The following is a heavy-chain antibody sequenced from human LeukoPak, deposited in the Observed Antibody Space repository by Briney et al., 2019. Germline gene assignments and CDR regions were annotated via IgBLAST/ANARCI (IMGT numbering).Heavy chain of an antibody. D-gene: IGHD6-19*01. V-gene: IGHV4-61*02. CDR1: GGSISSGRYY. J-gene: IGHJ4*02. CDR3: ARDRGSSGWSFDY. CDR2: FYTSGST. Sequence: SETLSLTRTVSGGSISSGRYYWSWIRQPAGKGLEWIGRFYTSGSTNYNPSLKSRVTISVDTSKNQFCLKLSSVTAADTAVYYCARDRGSSGWSFDYWGQGTLVTVSS.